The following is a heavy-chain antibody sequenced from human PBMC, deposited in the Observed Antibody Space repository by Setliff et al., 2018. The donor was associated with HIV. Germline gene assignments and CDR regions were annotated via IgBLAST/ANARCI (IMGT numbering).Heavy chain of an antibody. D-gene: IGHD6-13*01. Sequence: PGGSLRLSCAASGFTFSNYWMNWVRQAPGKGLEWVANVKQDGSEKYYVDSVKGRFTISRDNAKNSLSLQMNSLRAEDTAVYYCARDSISWSWAEYFQFWGQCTPVTVS. CDR1: GFTFSNYW. CDR2: VKQDGSEK. CDR3: ARDSISWSWAEYFQF. V-gene: IGHV3-7*01. J-gene: IGHJ1*01.